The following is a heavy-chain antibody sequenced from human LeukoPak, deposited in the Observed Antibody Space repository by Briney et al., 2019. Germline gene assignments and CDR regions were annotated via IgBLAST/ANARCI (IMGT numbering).Heavy chain of an antibody. J-gene: IGHJ5*02. Sequence: QPGRSLRLSCAASGFTFSSYGMHWVRQAPSKGLEWVAFIRYDGSNKYYADSVKGRFTISRDNSKNTLYLQMNSLRAEDTAVYYCARSDYDFWSGYPRWFDPWGQGTLVTVSS. CDR2: IRYDGSNK. CDR3: ARSDYDFWSGYPRWFDP. CDR1: GFTFSSYG. V-gene: IGHV3-30*02. D-gene: IGHD3-3*01.